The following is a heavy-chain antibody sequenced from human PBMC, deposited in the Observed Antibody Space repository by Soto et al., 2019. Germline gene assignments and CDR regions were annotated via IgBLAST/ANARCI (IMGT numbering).Heavy chain of an antibody. CDR1: GFTFSSYG. J-gene: IGHJ6*02. Sequence: SLRLSCAASGFTFSSYGMHWVRQAPGKGLEWVAVIWYDGSNKYYADSVKGRFTISRDNSKNTLYLQMNSLRAEDTAVYYCARVPYCGGDCYYYYYYGMDVWGQGTTVTVSS. V-gene: IGHV3-33*01. CDR3: ARVPYCGGDCYYYYYYGMDV. D-gene: IGHD2-21*02. CDR2: IWYDGSNK.